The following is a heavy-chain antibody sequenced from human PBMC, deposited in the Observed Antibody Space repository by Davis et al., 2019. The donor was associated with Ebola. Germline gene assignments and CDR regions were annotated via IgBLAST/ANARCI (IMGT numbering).Heavy chain of an antibody. J-gene: IGHJ6*02. CDR1: GGSFSGYY. CDR2: INHSGST. CDR3: ARDQSIAARYGYYYYYGMDV. V-gene: IGHV4-34*01. Sequence: SETLSLTCAVYGGSFSGYYWSWIRQPPGKGLEWIGEINHSGSTNYNPSLKSRVTISVDTSKNQFSLKLSSVTAADTAVYYCARDQSIAARYGYYYYYGMDVWGQGTTVTVSS. D-gene: IGHD6-6*01.